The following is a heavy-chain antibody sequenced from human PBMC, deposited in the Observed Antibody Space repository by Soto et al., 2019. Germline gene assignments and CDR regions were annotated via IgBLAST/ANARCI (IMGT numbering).Heavy chain of an antibody. CDR3: ARADCGGQCACDY. D-gene: IGHD2-21*01. V-gene: IGHV3-33*01. J-gene: IGHJ4*02. CDR1: GFTFGTYA. Sequence: PGGSLRLSCAASGFTFGTYAMHWVRQAPGKGLEWVAGIWYDGRIENYAESVKGRFSISRDNSKNTVSLHMNGLRVEDTAIYYCARADCGGQCACDYWGQGTLVTVSS. CDR2: IWYDGRIE.